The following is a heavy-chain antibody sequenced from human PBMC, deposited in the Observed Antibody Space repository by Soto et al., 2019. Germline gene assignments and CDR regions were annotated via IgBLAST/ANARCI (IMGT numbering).Heavy chain of an antibody. V-gene: IGHV4-34*01. CDR3: ARGMMRGVNWFDP. D-gene: IGHD3-10*01. CDR1: GGSFSEYS. Sequence: QMHLQQWGAGQLRPSETLSLTCAVYGGSFSEYSWNWIRQPPGKGLEWIGEINDSESTDYNPYLRGRVTISVDTSKNQFSLEVTSVTAADTAVYYCARGMMRGVNWFDPWGQGTLVTVSS. J-gene: IGHJ5*02. CDR2: INDSEST.